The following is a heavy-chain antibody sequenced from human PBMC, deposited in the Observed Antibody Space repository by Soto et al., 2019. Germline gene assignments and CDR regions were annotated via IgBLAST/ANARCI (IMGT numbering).Heavy chain of an antibody. Sequence: QPGGSLRLSCAASGFTFSSYAMSWFRQAPGKGLEWVSAISGSGGSTYYADSVKGRFTISRDNSKNTLYLQMNSLRAEDTAVYYCAKSYDFWSGPHDYWGQGTPVTVPS. CDR3: AKSYDFWSGPHDY. CDR1: GFTFSSYA. J-gene: IGHJ4*02. D-gene: IGHD3-3*01. CDR2: ISGSGGST. V-gene: IGHV3-23*01.